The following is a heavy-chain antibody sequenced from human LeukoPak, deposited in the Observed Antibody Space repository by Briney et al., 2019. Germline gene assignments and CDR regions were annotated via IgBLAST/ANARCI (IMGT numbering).Heavy chain of an antibody. CDR1: GYTFTSYG. Sequence: GSVRVSCKASGYTFTSYGISWVRQAPGQGLEWMGWISAYNGNTNYAQKLQGRVTMTTDTSTSTAYMELRSLRSDDTAVYYCARDADYDYVWGSYRGNEFDYWGEGTPVSASS. CDR2: ISAYNGNT. J-gene: IGHJ4*02. V-gene: IGHV1-18*01. CDR3: ARDADYDYVWGSYRGNEFDY. D-gene: IGHD3-16*02.